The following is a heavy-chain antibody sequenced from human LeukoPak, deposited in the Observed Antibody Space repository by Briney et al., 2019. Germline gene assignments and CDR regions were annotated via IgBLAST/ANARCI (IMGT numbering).Heavy chain of an antibody. Sequence: EASVTVSCTASGYTFTIYAMHWVRQAPGQRLEWMGWINAGNGNTKYSQKFQGRVTITRDTSASTAYMELSSLRSEDTAVYYCAREKVRQSGMDVWGQGTTVTVSS. CDR1: GYTFTIYA. V-gene: IGHV1-3*01. D-gene: IGHD2-2*01. CDR3: AREKVRQSGMDV. CDR2: INAGNGNT. J-gene: IGHJ6*02.